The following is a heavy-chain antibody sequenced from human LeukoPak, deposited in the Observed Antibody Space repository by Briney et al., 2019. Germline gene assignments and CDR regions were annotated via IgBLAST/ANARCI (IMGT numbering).Heavy chain of an antibody. V-gene: IGHV2-70*11. CDR2: IDWDDDK. D-gene: IGHD5-12*01. J-gene: IGHJ4*02. CDR1: GFSLSTSGMC. CDR3: TRIRSGYDGAFDY. Sequence: ESGPALVKPTQSLTLTCSFSGFSLSTSGMCVSWIRQPPGKALEWLARIDWDDDKYYNTSLKTRLTISKDTSKNQVVLIMTNMDTVDTATYYCTRIRSGYDGAFDYWGQGTLVTVSS.